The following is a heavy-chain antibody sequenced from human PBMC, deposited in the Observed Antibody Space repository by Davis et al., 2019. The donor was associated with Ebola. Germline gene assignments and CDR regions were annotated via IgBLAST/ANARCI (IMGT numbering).Heavy chain of an antibody. CDR2: INHSGST. J-gene: IGHJ6*02. CDR1: GGSISSYY. V-gene: IGHV4-34*01. Sequence: MPSETLSLTCTVSGGSISSYYWSWIRQPPGKELEWIGEINHSGSTNYNPSLKRRVTISVDTSKNQFSLKLSSVTAADTAVYYCARRRQLVSAFWDYYYGMDVWGQGTTVTVSS. D-gene: IGHD6-13*01. CDR3: ARRRQLVSAFWDYYYGMDV.